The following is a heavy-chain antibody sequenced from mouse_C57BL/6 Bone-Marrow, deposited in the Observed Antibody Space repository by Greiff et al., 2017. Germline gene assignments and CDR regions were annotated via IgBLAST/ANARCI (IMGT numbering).Heavy chain of an antibody. D-gene: IGHD1-1*01. CDR3: ARSSTFIYYLYY. CDR2: FHPYNDDT. Sequence: QVQLQQSGAELVKPGASVKMSCKASGYTFTTYPIEWMKQNHGKSLEWIGNFHPYNDDTKYNEKFKGKATLTVEKSSNTVYLELTRLTSDDSAVDYCARSSTFIYYLYYWGQGTTLTGSS. J-gene: IGHJ2*01. CDR1: GYTFTTYP. V-gene: IGHV1-47*01.